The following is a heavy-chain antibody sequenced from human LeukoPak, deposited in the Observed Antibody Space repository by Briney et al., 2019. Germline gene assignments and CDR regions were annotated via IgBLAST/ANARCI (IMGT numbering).Heavy chain of an antibody. V-gene: IGHV4-34*01. CDR1: GGSFSGYY. D-gene: IGHD6-19*01. Sequence: SETLSLTCAVYGGSFSGYYWSWIRQPPGKGLEWIGEINHSGSTNYNPSLKSRVTISVDTSKNQFSLKLSSVTAADTAVYYCARVAVAGTSWFDPWGQGTLVTVSS. CDR3: ARVAVAGTSWFDP. CDR2: INHSGST. J-gene: IGHJ5*02.